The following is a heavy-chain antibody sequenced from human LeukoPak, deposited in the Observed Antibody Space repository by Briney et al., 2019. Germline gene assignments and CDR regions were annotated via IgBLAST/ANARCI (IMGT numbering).Heavy chain of an antibody. CDR3: AKVFRKDGDFHLFDY. V-gene: IGHV3-48*01. D-gene: IGHD4-17*01. CDR2: ISSSSSTI. J-gene: IGHJ4*02. CDR1: GFTFSSYS. Sequence: PGGSLRLSCAASGFTFSSYSMNWVRQAPGKGLEWVSYISSSSSTIYYADSVKGRFTISRDNSKNTLSLQMNSLRAEDTAVYYCAKVFRKDGDFHLFDYWGQGTLVTVSS.